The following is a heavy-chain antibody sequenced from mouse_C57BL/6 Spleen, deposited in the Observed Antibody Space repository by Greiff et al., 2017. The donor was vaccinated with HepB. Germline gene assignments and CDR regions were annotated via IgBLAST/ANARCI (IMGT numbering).Heavy chain of an antibody. Sequence: EVQLQQSGPELVKPGASVKISCKASGYTFTDYYMNWVKQSHGKSLEWIGDINPNNGGTSYNQKFKGKATLTVDKSSSTAYMELRSLTSEDSAVYYCASYGYYFDYWGQGTTLTVSS. D-gene: IGHD1-1*01. CDR3: ASYGYYFDY. CDR1: GYTFTDYY. J-gene: IGHJ2*01. V-gene: IGHV1-26*01. CDR2: INPNNGGT.